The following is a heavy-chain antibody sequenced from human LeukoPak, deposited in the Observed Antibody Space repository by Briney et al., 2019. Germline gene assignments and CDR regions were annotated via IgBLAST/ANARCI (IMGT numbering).Heavy chain of an antibody. CDR2: ISSNGGST. J-gene: IGHJ4*02. V-gene: IGHV3-64*01. Sequence: GGSLRLSCAASGFTLSSYAMHWVRQAPGKGLEYVSAISSNGGSTYYANSVKGRFTISRDNSKNTLYLQMGSLRAEDMAVYYCARESKCSGGSCRTDYWGQGTLVTVSS. CDR3: ARESKCSGGSCRTDY. D-gene: IGHD2-15*01. CDR1: GFTLSSYA.